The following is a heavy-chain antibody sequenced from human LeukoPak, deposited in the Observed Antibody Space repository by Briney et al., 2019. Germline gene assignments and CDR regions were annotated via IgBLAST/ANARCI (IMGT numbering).Heavy chain of an antibody. CDR3: AREVLSIAAAGTGAFDI. V-gene: IGHV3-53*01. J-gene: IGHJ3*02. D-gene: IGHD6-13*01. CDR1: GFTVSSNY. CDR2: IYSGGST. Sequence: PGGSLRLSCAASGFTVSSNYMSWARQAPGKGLEWVSVIYSGGSTYYADSVKGRFTISRDNSKNTLYLQMNSLRAEDTAVYYCAREVLSIAAAGTGAFDIWGQGTMVTVSS.